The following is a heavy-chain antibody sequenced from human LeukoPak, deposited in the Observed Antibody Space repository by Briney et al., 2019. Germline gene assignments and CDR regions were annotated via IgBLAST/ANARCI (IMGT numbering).Heavy chain of an antibody. J-gene: IGHJ4*02. Sequence: CAXSXXTFSXYYMSWIRQAPGKGLEWVSYISSSGSTIYYADSVKGRFTISRDNAKNSLYLQMNSLRAEDTAVYYCXXXXXXXXVLSDSTGYYYDFWGQGTLVTVSS. CDR3: XXXXXXXXVLSDSTGYYYDF. V-gene: IGHV3-11*04. CDR1: XXTFSXYY. D-gene: IGHD3-22*01. CDR2: ISSSGSTI.